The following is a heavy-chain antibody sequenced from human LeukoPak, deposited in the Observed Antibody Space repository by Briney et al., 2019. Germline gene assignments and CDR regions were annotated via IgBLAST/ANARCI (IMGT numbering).Heavy chain of an antibody. V-gene: IGHV3-30-3*01. CDR2: ISYDGSNK. Sequence: GGSLRLSCAASGFTFSSYAMHWVRQAPGKGLEWVAVISYDGSNKYYADSVKGRFTISRDNSKNTLYLQMNSLRAEDTAVYYCARDLAGSGSYAYFDYWGQGTLVTVSS. J-gene: IGHJ4*02. D-gene: IGHD3-10*01. CDR3: ARDLAGSGSYAYFDY. CDR1: GFTFSSYA.